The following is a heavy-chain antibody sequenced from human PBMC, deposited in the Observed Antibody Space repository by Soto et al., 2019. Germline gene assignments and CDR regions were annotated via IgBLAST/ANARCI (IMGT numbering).Heavy chain of an antibody. J-gene: IGHJ4*02. Sequence: EVQLLESGGGLVQPGGALRLSFAASGFTFSNYAMNWVRQAPGKGLEWVATIRGSAGTPYYEDSVRGRFTISRDNSKNTLSLQMNSLRVGDTAVYYCAKDRDYFDYWGQGALVTVSS. V-gene: IGHV3-23*01. CDR2: IRGSAGTP. CDR3: AKDRDYFDY. CDR1: GFTFSNYA.